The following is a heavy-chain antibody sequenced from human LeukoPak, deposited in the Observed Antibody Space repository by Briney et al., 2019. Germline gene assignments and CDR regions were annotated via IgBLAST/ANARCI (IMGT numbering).Heavy chain of an antibody. V-gene: IGHV3-48*04. CDR2: ISSSGNTI. D-gene: IGHD3-10*01. CDR1: GLTFKNAW. J-gene: IGHJ4*02. Sequence: GWALRLSCAVSGLTFKNAWMNWVRQAPGKGLEWVSYISSSGNTISYADSVKGRFTISRDNAKNSLYLQMNSLRAEDTAVYYCHYYGSGSLYAYWGQGTLVTVSS. CDR3: HYYGSGSLYAY.